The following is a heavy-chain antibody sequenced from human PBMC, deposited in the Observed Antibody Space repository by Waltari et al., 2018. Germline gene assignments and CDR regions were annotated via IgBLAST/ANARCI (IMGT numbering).Heavy chain of an antibody. CDR3: AKEWESDYYYYGVDV. CDR2: MSLSGSSI. D-gene: IGHD1-26*01. V-gene: IGHV3-23*01. Sequence: EVQLLESGGGLVQPGGSLRLSCTASGFTFSNYAMTWGRQAPGKGLEGVSSMSLSGSSIYYTDSGKGRFTISRDNSKNTLYLQMNSLRAEDTAIYYCAKEWESDYYYYGVDVWGQGTTVTVSS. CDR1: GFTFSNYA. J-gene: IGHJ6*02.